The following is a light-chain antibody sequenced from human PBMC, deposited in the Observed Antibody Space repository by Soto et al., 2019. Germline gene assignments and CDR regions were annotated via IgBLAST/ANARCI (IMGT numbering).Light chain of an antibody. J-gene: IGLJ1*01. Sequence: QSVLTQPASVSGPPGQSITIPCTGTSSDGGTYNLVSWYQQHPGKAPKLMYYEVSKWPSGVSDRFSGSKSGNTASLTISGLQAEDEADYYCCSYAGSGTYVFGTGTKVTVL. CDR1: SSDGGTYNL. CDR3: CSYAGSGTYV. CDR2: EVS. V-gene: IGLV2-23*02.